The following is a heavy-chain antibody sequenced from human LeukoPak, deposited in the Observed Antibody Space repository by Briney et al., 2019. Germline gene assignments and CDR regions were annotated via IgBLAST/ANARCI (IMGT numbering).Heavy chain of an antibody. J-gene: IGHJ5*01. Sequence: SQTLSLTCTVSGGSISSGSYYWSWIRQPAGKGLEWIGYIYYTGSTNYNPSLKSRVTISVDTAKNQFSLNVRSVTAADTAVYYCARELYSGYDSWGQGTLVTVST. CDR3: ARELYSGYDS. V-gene: IGHV4-61*10. D-gene: IGHD5-12*01. CDR1: GGSISSGSYY. CDR2: IYYTGST.